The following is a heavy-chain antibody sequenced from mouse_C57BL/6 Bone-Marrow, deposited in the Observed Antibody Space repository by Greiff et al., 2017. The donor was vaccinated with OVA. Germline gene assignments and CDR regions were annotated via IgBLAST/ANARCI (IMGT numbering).Heavy chain of an antibody. V-gene: IGHV2-9-1*01. CDR2: IWPGGGP. J-gene: IGHJ2*01. CDR1: GFSLTSYA. D-gene: IGHD6-2*01. CDR3: ARQAGSLYYFDY. Sequence: VKLMESGPGLVAPSQSLSITCTVSGFSLTSYAISWVRQPPGKGLEWLGVIWPGGGPNYNSALKSRLSISKDNSKSQVFLKMNSLQTDDTARYYCARQAGSLYYFDYWGQGTTLTVSS.